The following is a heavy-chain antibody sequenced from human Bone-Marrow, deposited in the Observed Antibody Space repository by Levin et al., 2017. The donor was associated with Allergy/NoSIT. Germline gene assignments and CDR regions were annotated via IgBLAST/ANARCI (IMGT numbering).Heavy chain of an antibody. CDR3: ARDRFGLDV. CDR2: INWNGERT. V-gene: IGHV3-20*04. J-gene: IGHJ6*02. CDR1: GFSFGDYG. Sequence: GASVKVSCAAAGFSFGDYGMSWVRQVPGKGLEWVSGINWNGERTSYADSVKGRFTISRDNAKNFFYMEMNNLRAEDTALYYCARDRFGLDVWGQGTTVTVSS.